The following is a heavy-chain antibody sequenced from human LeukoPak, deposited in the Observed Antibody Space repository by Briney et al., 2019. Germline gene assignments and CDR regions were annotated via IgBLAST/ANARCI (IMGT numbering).Heavy chain of an antibody. J-gene: IGHJ4*02. CDR3: ARGHTAVTRHFDF. CDR2: IKEDGNGK. CDR1: GFTFSSYW. Sequence: GGSLRLSCAASGFTFSSYWMSWVRQAPGKGLEWVANIKEDGNGKNYVDSVKGRFTISRDDAKNLLYLDMNSLRAEDTAVYYCARGHTAVTRHFDFWGQGTLVTVSS. D-gene: IGHD4-17*01. V-gene: IGHV3-7*01.